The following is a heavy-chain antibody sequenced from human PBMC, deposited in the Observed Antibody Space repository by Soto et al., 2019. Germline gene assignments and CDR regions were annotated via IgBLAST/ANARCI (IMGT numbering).Heavy chain of an antibody. D-gene: IGHD5-18*01. CDR3: AAGGHNDGYNYYHGMDV. V-gene: IGHV1-69*19. CDR1: GDTFPTFA. Sequence: QVQVVQSGAEVKKPGSSVKVSCKVSGDTFPTFAIIWVRRAPGQGLGWRGGIIPMFDTPHYAQNFRGRVTITADGATTTAYMELNSLRSADTAVYYCAAGGHNDGYNYYHGMDVWGQGTTVTVS. J-gene: IGHJ6*02. CDR2: IIPMFDTP.